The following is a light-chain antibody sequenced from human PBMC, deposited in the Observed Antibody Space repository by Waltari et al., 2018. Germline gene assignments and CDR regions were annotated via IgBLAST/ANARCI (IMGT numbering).Light chain of an antibody. V-gene: IGLV4-69*01. CDR3: QTGGHGTWV. J-gene: IGLJ3*02. Sequence: QLVLTQSPSASASLGASIKLTCTLSSGHSTNIIAWLQQQQPERGHRYLRKVNSDGSNSRGDGMPDRFSGASSGAERYLTISSRQSEDEADDYCQTGGHGTWVFGGGTKLTVL. CDR2: VNSDGSN. CDR1: SGHSTNI.